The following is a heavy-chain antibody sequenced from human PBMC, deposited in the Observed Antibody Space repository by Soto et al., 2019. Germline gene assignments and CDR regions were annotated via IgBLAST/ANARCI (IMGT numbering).Heavy chain of an antibody. CDR3: AKGGGEMVRGVTFYYYMDV. V-gene: IGHV3-23*01. Sequence: QYGGSLRLCCAACGFTFSSYAMSWVRQAPGKGLEWVSAISGSGGSTYYADSVKGRFTISRDNSKDTLYLQMNSLRAEDTAVYYCAKGGGEMVRGVTFYYYMDVWGKGTTVTVSS. D-gene: IGHD3-10*01. CDR1: GFTFSSYA. J-gene: IGHJ6*03. CDR2: ISGSGGST.